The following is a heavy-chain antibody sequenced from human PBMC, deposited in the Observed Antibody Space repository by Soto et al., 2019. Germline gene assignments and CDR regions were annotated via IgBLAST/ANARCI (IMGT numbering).Heavy chain of an antibody. CDR1: GFTFSSYA. CDR2: ISYDESNK. J-gene: IGHJ2*01. D-gene: IGHD6-13*01. CDR3: ARSGYSSSWGCWYFDL. Sequence: QVQLVESGGGVVQPGRSLRLSCAASGFTFSSYAMHWVRQAPGKGLEWVAFISYDESNKYFADSVKGRFTISRDNSKNTVYLQMNSRRAEDRAVYYCARSGYSSSWGCWYFDLWGRGTLVTVSS. V-gene: IGHV3-30-3*01.